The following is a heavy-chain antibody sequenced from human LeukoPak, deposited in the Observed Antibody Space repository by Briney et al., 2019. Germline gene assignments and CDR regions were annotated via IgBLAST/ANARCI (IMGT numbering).Heavy chain of an antibody. CDR1: DSMSRRFK. J-gene: IGHJ4*02. Sequence: GGSLRLSCAASDSMSRRFKMNWVRQAPGKGLERVSYISDDSSTIHYADSVKGRFTISRDNAENSLYLQMNSLRAEDTAVYYYARGGYNYGSVFDYWGQGTLVTVSS. CDR3: ARGGYNYGSVFDY. D-gene: IGHD5-18*01. CDR2: ISDDSSTI. V-gene: IGHV3-48*01.